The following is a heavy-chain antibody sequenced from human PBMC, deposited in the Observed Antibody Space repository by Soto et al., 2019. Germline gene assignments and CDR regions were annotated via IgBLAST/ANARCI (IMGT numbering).Heavy chain of an antibody. D-gene: IGHD6-19*01. CDR2: IYWNDDK. CDR1: GFSLSTSGLG. J-gene: IGHJ4*02. Sequence: QITLKESGPTLGRPTQTLTLTCTFSGFSLSTSGLGVGWIRQPPGKALEWLALIYWNDDKRYSPSLKARLTITKETSKNQVVLTMTNMDPVDTATYYCAHRPSGWYLFDYWGQGTLVTVSS. CDR3: AHRPSGWYLFDY. V-gene: IGHV2-5*01.